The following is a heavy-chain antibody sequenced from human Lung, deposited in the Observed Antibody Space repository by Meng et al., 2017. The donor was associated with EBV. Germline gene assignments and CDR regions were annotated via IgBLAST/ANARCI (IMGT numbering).Heavy chain of an antibody. CDR3: ARVVAGRYNWFDP. Sequence: AQVPESGPGRVKPSHTLSLPCAVCGGSISSGVYYWSWIRQHPGKGLEWIGYIYYSGSTYYNPSLKSLVTISVDTSKNQFSLKLSSVTAADTAVYYCARVVAGRYNWFDPWGQGTLVTVSS. V-gene: IGHV4-31*01. CDR1: GGSISSGVYY. CDR2: IYYSGST. J-gene: IGHJ5*02. D-gene: IGHD6-6*01.